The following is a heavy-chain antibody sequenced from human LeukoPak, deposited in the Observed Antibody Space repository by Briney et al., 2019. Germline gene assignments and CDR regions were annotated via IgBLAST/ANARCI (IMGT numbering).Heavy chain of an antibody. Sequence: VASVKVSCKASGYTFTGYYMHWVRQAPGQGLEWMGWINPNSGGTNYAQKFQGRVTMTRDTSISTAYMELSRLRSDDTAVYYCARKSTPSSGWTPFDYWGQGTLVTVSS. D-gene: IGHD6-19*01. V-gene: IGHV1-2*02. CDR1: GYTFTGYY. J-gene: IGHJ4*02. CDR3: ARKSTPSSGWTPFDY. CDR2: INPNSGGT.